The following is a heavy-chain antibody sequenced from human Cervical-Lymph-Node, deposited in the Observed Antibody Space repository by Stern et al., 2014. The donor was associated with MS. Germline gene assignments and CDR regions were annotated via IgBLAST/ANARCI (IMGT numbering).Heavy chain of an antibody. D-gene: IGHD3-10*01. V-gene: IGHV3-33*01. Sequence: VQLVESGGGVVQPGRSLRLSCAASGFTFSSYGMHWVRQAPGKGLEWVAVIWSDGSNKYYADSVKGRFAISRDNSKNTLYLQMNSLRAEDTAVYYCARDRGGKGPVDYWGQGTLVTVSS. CDR1: GFTFSSYG. CDR2: IWSDGSNK. J-gene: IGHJ4*02. CDR3: ARDRGGKGPVDY.